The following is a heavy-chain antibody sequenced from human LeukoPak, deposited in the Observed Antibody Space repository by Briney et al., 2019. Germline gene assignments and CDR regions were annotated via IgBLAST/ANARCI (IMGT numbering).Heavy chain of an antibody. CDR2: ISYDGSNK. J-gene: IGHJ4*02. Sequence: GGSLRLSCAASGFTFSSYGMHWVRQAPGKGLEWVAVISYDGSNKYYADSVKGRFTISRDNSKNTLYLQMNSLRAEDTAVYYCARARRVAPAYFDYWGQGTLVTVSS. V-gene: IGHV3-30*03. CDR3: ARARRVAPAYFDY. CDR1: GFTFSSYG. D-gene: IGHD2-2*01.